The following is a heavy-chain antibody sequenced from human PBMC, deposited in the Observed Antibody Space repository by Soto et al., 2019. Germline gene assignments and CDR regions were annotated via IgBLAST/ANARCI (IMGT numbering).Heavy chain of an antibody. CDR1: GGSVSSGDSY. CDR2: IYYSVGP. CDR3: ARLPRGNSYGYGEY. V-gene: IGHV4-31*03. Sequence: SETLSLTCTVSGGSVSSGDSYWNRILHHPGRGLEWIGYIYYSVGPYYNPSLKSRVTISVDTSKNQFSLELSSVSAADTAVYYCARLPRGNSYGYGEYWGQGTLVSVSS. D-gene: IGHD5-18*01. J-gene: IGHJ4*02.